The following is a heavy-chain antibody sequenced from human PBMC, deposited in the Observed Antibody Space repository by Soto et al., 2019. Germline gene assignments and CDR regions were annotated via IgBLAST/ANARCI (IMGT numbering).Heavy chain of an antibody. Sequence: ASVKVSCKASGYTFTSYGISWVRQAPGQGLEWMGWISAYNGNTNYAQKLQGRVTMTTDTSTSTAYMELTSLRSDDTAVYYCARHVIIGYCRRSRAFDIWGQGTMATV. CDR2: ISAYNGNT. D-gene: IGHD3-22*01. J-gene: IGHJ3*02. CDR3: ARHVIIGYCRRSRAFDI. CDR1: GYTFTSYG. V-gene: IGHV1-18*01.